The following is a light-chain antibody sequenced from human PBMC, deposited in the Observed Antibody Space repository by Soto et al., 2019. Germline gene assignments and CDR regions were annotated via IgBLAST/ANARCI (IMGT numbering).Light chain of an antibody. Sequence: IVWTQSAATLSLSPGDRATLSCTASQHVTTTCIAWYQQKFGEAPRLLIYGASSRATGTPDRFTGGGLGTDFTLTISGVEPEDFAVYYCQQYDSSSTFGGGTKVEMK. CDR2: GAS. V-gene: IGKV3-20*01. J-gene: IGKJ4*01. CDR1: QHVTTTC. CDR3: QQYDSSST.